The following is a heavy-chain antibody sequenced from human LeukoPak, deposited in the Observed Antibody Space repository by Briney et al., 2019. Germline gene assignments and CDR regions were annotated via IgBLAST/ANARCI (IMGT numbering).Heavy chain of an antibody. Sequence: SVKVSCKASGGTFSSYAISWVRQAPGQGLEWMGGIIPIFGTANYAQKFQGRVTVTTDESTSTAYMELSSLRSEDTAVYYCAREKDYGDYEGNWFDPWGQGTLVTVSS. D-gene: IGHD4-17*01. J-gene: IGHJ5*02. CDR1: GGTFSSYA. CDR3: AREKDYGDYEGNWFDP. CDR2: IIPIFGTA. V-gene: IGHV1-69*05.